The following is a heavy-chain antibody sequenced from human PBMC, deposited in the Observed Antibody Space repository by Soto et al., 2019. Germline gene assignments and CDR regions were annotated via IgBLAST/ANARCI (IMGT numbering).Heavy chain of an antibody. CDR2: IYYSGST. CDR1: GGSISSYY. J-gene: IGHJ6*02. D-gene: IGHD7-27*01. CDR3: GRDMGYGRPGSGEVGAYYHYYSKDG. Sequence: SETLSLTCTVSGGSISSYYWSWIRQPPGKGLEWIGYIYYSGSTNYNPSLKSRVTISVDTSKNQFSLKLSSVTAADTAVYYCGRDMGYGRPGSGEVGAYYHYYSKDGWSQGPSVTVSS. V-gene: IGHV4-59*13.